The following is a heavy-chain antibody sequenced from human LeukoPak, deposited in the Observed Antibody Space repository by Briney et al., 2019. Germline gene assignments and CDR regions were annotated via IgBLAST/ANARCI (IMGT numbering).Heavy chain of an antibody. V-gene: IGHV1-69*13. CDR3: ARDRVAVAGILAHDAFDI. J-gene: IGHJ3*02. D-gene: IGHD6-19*01. Sequence: ASVKVSCKASGGTFSSYVISWVRQAPGQGLEWMGGIIPIFGTANYAQKFQGRVTITADESTSTAYMELSGLRSEDTAVYYCARDRVAVAGILAHDAFDIWGQGTMITVSS. CDR2: IIPIFGTA. CDR1: GGTFSSYV.